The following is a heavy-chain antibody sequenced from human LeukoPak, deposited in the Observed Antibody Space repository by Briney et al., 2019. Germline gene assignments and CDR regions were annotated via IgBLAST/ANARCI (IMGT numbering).Heavy chain of an antibody. CDR3: ARVLQGDGGDYDAYFDY. CDR1: GGSISSSSYY. Sequence: PSETLSLTCTVSGGSISSSSYYWGWIRQPPGKGLEWIGYIYHSGSTYYNPSLKSRVTISVDRSKNQFSLKLSSVTAADTAVYYCARVLQGDGGDYDAYFDYWGQGTLVTVSS. V-gene: IGHV4-30-2*01. J-gene: IGHJ4*02. D-gene: IGHD4-17*01. CDR2: IYHSGST.